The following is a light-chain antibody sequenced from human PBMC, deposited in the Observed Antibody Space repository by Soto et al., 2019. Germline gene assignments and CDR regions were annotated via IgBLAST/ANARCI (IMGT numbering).Light chain of an antibody. Sequence: DIQLTQSPSSLSASVGDRVTITCQASQDLSNHLNWYQQKPGKAPNLLIYDASDLETGVPSRFSGGGSGTFFSFTINSLQPEDIATYYCQKHDGVPLFGPGTKVEIK. V-gene: IGKV1-33*01. CDR1: QDLSNH. CDR3: QKHDGVPL. J-gene: IGKJ3*01. CDR2: DAS.